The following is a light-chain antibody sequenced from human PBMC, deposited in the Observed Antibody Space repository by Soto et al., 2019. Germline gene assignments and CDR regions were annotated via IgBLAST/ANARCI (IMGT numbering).Light chain of an antibody. CDR1: SGHSSYA. V-gene: IGLV4-69*01. J-gene: IGLJ2*01. Sequence: QPVLTQSPSASASLGASVKLTCTLSSGHSSYAIAWHQQQPEKGPRNLMKLNSDGSHSKGDGIPDRFSGSSSGAERYLTISSLQSEDEADYYCQTWGTGFHVVFGGGTKLTVL. CDR2: LNSDGSH. CDR3: QTWGTGFHVV.